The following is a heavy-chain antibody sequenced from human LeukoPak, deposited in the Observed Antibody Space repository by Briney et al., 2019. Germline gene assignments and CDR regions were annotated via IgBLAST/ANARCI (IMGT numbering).Heavy chain of an antibody. V-gene: IGHV4-4*02. J-gene: IGHJ4*02. CDR2: VHLDGRT. D-gene: IGHD6-25*01. CDR3: AREGGFYRPLDY. Sequence: NTSETLSLTCGVSGGSVSSTNWWTWIRQPPGEGLEWIEEVHLDGRTNFNPSLKSRLTMSVDLSENHVSLKLTSVTAADTAVYYCAREGGFYRPLDYSGQGTLVTVSS. CDR1: GGSVSSTNW.